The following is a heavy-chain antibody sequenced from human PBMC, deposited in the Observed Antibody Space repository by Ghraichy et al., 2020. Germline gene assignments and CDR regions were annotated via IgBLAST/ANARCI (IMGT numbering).Heavy chain of an antibody. CDR2: ITPSGGDT. J-gene: IGHJ4*02. V-gene: IGHV1-46*01. Sequence: ASVKVSCKATGYTFSSYNMHWLRQAPGQGLEWMGIITPSGGDTSYAQKFQGRVTMTRDTSTSTVYLELSSLRSEDTAVYYCARHLFSSSSYWGQGTLVYVSS. D-gene: IGHD6-6*01. CDR1: GYTFSSYN. CDR3: ARHLFSSSSY.